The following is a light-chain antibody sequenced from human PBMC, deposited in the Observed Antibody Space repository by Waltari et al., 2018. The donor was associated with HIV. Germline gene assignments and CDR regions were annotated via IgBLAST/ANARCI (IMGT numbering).Light chain of an antibody. J-gene: IGLJ1*01. Sequence: QVVLTQSPSASASLGASVKLTCTLSSGHSSYAIAWHQQQPEKGPRYLMKLKSDGSHTKGDGIPDRLAGSSSWASRYLTISSLQSEDEADYYCQTWDTGIRVFGFGTKVTVL. CDR1: SGHSSYA. CDR2: LKSDGSH. CDR3: QTWDTGIRV. V-gene: IGLV4-69*02.